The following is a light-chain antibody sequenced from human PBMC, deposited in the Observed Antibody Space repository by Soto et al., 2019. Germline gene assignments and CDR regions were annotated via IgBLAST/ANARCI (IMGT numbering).Light chain of an antibody. V-gene: IGKV1-5*01. CDR1: KTICSW. Sequence: DIQMTQSPSTLSASVGDGVTVTCRASKTICSWLAWYQQKPGRAPKLLIFDASSLESGVPSRFSGNGSGTEFTLTISGLQPDDFASYYCQQYNSYSGMFGQGTKVDI. CDR2: DAS. CDR3: QQYNSYSGM. J-gene: IGKJ1*01.